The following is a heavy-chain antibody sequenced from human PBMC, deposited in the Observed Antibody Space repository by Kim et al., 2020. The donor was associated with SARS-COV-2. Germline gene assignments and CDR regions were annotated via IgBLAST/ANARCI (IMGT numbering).Heavy chain of an antibody. V-gene: IGHV3-30*18. CDR1: GFTFSSYG. D-gene: IGHD6-19*01. CDR3: AKGGSGWYSLRPDS. J-gene: IGHJ4*02. Sequence: GGSLRLSCAASGFTFSSYGMHWVRQAPGKGLEWVAVISYDGSNKYYADSVKGRFTISRDNSKNTLYLQMNSLRAEDTSVYYCAKGGSGWYSLRPDSWGQG. CDR2: ISYDGSNK.